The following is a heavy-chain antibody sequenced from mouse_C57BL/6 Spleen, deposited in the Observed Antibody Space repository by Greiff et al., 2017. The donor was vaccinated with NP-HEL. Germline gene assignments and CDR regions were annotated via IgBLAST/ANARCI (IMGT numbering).Heavy chain of an antibody. Sequence: EVQRVESGPGMVKPSQSLSLTCTVTGYSITSGYDWHWIRHFPGNKLEWMGYISYSGSTNYNPSLKSRISITHDTSKNHFFLKLNSVTTEDTATYYCARALYYYGSSHYAMDYWGQGTSVTVSS. J-gene: IGHJ4*01. CDR1: GYSITSGYD. V-gene: IGHV3-1*01. D-gene: IGHD1-1*01. CDR2: ISYSGST. CDR3: ARALYYYGSSHYAMDY.